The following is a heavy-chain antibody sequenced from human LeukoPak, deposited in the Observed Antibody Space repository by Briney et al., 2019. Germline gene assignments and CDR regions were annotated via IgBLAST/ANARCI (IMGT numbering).Heavy chain of an antibody. CDR3: ARDSFGASFGGYFDY. CDR2: INPSGGST. CDR1: GYTFTSYY. J-gene: IGHJ4*02. Sequence: ASVKVSCKASGYTFTSYYMRWVRQAPGQGLEWMGIINPSGGSTSYAQKFQGRVTMTRDMSTSTVYMELSSLRSEDTAVYYCARDSFGASFGGYFDYGGQGTVVTVSS. D-gene: IGHD3-10*01. V-gene: IGHV1-46*01.